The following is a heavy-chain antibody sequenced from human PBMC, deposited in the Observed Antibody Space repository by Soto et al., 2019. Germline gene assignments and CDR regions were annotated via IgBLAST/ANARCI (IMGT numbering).Heavy chain of an antibody. Sequence: ASVKVSCKASGYAFTGSYMHWVRQAPGQGLEWMGWINPNNGRTNYAQKFQGRVTVTTDTSISTAYMELSRLISDDTAVYYCARGVGGWELIDYWGQGTLVTVS. CDR3: ARGVGGWELIDY. V-gene: IGHV1-2*02. CDR1: GYAFTGSY. D-gene: IGHD1-26*01. CDR2: INPNNGRT. J-gene: IGHJ4*02.